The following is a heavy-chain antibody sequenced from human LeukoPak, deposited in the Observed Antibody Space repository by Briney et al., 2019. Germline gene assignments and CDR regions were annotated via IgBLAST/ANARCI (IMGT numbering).Heavy chain of an antibody. J-gene: IGHJ4*02. CDR1: GFTFSSSG. Sequence: GGSLRLSCAASGFTFSSSGMNWIRQAPGKGLEWVSFIGSSGTTRYYADSLTGRFTISRDDSKNVLYLQMNSLRAEDTAVYYCARLSDGYNFFDYWGQGTLVTVSA. V-gene: IGHV3-48*03. D-gene: IGHD5-24*01. CDR2: IGSSGTTR. CDR3: ARLSDGYNFFDY.